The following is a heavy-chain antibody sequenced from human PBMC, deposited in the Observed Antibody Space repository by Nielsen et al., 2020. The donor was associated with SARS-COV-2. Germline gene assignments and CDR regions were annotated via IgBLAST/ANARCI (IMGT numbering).Heavy chain of an antibody. CDR3: ARLLGGPQCH. CDR1: GYTFTNYY. D-gene: IGHD2-15*01. V-gene: IGHV1-46*01. Sequence: ASVKVSCKASGYTFTNYYFHWVRQAPGQGLEWVGYISPSGGNTKYAQKFQGRLTITRDTSTNTVYMELSSLRSEDTAVYYCARLLGGPQCHWGQGTLVTVSS. J-gene: IGHJ4*02. CDR2: ISPSGGNT.